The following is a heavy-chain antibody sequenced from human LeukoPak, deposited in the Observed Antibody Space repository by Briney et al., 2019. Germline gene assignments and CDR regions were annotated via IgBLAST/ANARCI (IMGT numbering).Heavy chain of an antibody. J-gene: IGHJ4*02. CDR1: GFTFSSHW. CDR2: INQDGSEK. V-gene: IGHV3-7*01. CDR3: ARDGVAAGVYFDC. D-gene: IGHD6-13*01. Sequence: GGSLRLSCAASGFTFSSHWMSWVRQAPGKGLEWVANINQDGSEKYYVDSVKGRSTFSRDNAKNSLYLQMNNLRAEDTAVYYCARDGVAAGVYFDCWGQGTLVTVSS.